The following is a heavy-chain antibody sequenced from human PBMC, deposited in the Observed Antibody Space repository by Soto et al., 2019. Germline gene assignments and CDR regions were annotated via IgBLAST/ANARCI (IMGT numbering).Heavy chain of an antibody. D-gene: IGHD2-2*01. CDR3: ARDCSSTTCHGVDS. CDR1: GYTFSSYG. V-gene: IGHV1-18*01. CDR2: ISAYNGNT. Sequence: VASVKVSCKASGYTFSSYGITWVRQAPGQGLEWMGWISAYNGNTNYTQKFQGRVTLTTDTSTRTAYMELRSLRSDDTAVYYCARDCSSTTCHGVDSWGQGXLVTVPS. J-gene: IGHJ4*02.